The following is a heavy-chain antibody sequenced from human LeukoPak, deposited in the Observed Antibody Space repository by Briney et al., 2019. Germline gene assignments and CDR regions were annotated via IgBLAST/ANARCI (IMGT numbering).Heavy chain of an antibody. D-gene: IGHD2-15*01. J-gene: IGHJ5*02. V-gene: IGHV3-33*01. CDR3: ARQEGGWFDP. CDR2: IWYDGSNK. CDR1: GFTFSSYG. Sequence: GGSLRLSCAASGFTFSSYGMHWVRQAPGKGLEWVAVIWYDGSNKYYAGSVKGRFTISRDNAKNSLYLQMNSLRAEDTAVYYCARQEGGWFDPWGQGTLVTVSS.